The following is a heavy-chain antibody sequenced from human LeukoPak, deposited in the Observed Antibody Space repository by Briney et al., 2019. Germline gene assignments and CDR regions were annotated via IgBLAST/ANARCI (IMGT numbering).Heavy chain of an antibody. V-gene: IGHV3-7*03. D-gene: IGHD3-22*01. J-gene: IGHJ4*02. CDR1: GFTSSSYW. CDR2: IKQDGSQK. Sequence: GVSLRLSCAASGFTSSSYWMSWVRQAPGKGLEWVANIKQDGSQKYYVDSVRGRFTISRDNAKNSLYLQMNSLRVEDTAVYYCARGEYYYDGGYWGQGTLVTVSS. CDR3: ARGEYYYDGGY.